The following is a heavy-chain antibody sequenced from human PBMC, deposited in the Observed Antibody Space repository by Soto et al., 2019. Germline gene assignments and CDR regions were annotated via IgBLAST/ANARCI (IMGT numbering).Heavy chain of an antibody. V-gene: IGHV4-59*01. CDR1: GGSISCSY. Sequence: SETLSLTCSVSGGSISCSYWSWIRQSPGKGLEWLGYVYYTGSTNYSPSLRSRVSISVDTSKNEFSLRLSSVTAADTAVYFCARSVAVPGAHIDYWGQGTQVTAPQ. J-gene: IGHJ4*02. D-gene: IGHD6-19*01. CDR3: ARSVAVPGAHIDY. CDR2: VYYTGST.